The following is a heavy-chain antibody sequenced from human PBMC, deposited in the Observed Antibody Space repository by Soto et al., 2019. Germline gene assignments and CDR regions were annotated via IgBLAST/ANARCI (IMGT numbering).Heavy chain of an antibody. J-gene: IGHJ4*02. CDR1: GFTFGSYE. Sequence: PGRPLRVSCAASGFTFGSYEVHWVREAPGKRLEWVSYISGSSDTRYIADSVKGRFTISRDNAKNSLYLQMNSLRAEDTAVYYCARATGYTNYGLDYWGEGALVTVSS. D-gene: IGHD2-8*01. V-gene: IGHV3-48*03. CDR2: ISGSSDTR. CDR3: ARATGYTNYGLDY.